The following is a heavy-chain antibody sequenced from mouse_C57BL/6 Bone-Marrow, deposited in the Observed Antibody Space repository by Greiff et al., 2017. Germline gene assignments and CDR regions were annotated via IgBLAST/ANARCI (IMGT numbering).Heavy chain of an antibody. CDR1: GFTFSSYA. CDR2: ISDGGSYT. Sequence: EVKLVESGGGLVKPGGSLKLSCAASGFTFSSYAMSWVRQTPEKRLEWVATISDGGSYTYYPDNVKGRFTISRDNAKNNLYLQMSHLKSEDTAMYYCARGAYGSSYGYFDVWGTETTVTVSS. J-gene: IGHJ1*03. D-gene: IGHD1-1*01. CDR3: ARGAYGSSYGYFDV. V-gene: IGHV5-4*03.